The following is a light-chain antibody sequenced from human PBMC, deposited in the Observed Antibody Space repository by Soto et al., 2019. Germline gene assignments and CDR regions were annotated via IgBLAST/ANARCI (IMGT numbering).Light chain of an antibody. CDR3: QQYNSYSYT. CDR1: QSISSW. V-gene: IGKV1-5*01. Sequence: DIQMTQSPSTLSASVGDRVTITCRASQSISSWLAWYQQKPGKAPKLLIYDASSLESGVPSRFSGSGSGTEFTLTISSRQPDDFATYYCQQYNSYSYTFGQGNKLEIK. J-gene: IGKJ2*01. CDR2: DAS.